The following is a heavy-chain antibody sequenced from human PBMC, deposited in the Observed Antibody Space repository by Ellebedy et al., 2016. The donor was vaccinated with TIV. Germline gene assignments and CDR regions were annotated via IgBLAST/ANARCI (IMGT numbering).Heavy chain of an antibody. D-gene: IGHD1-26*01. CDR2: IKSDGRST. J-gene: IGHJ4*02. V-gene: IGHV3-74*01. Sequence: GESLKISCEGSGFTFRSYWMHWVRQVPGKGLVWVARIKSDGRSTDYANSVKGRFTITRDNAKDSLYLQMNSLRAEDTAVYYCVRGQGSGVGAPYWGQGTRVTVSS. CDR3: VRGQGSGVGAPY. CDR1: GFTFRSYW.